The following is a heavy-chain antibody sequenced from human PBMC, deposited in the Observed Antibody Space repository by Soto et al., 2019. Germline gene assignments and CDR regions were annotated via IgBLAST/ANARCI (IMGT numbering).Heavy chain of an antibody. CDR1: GFTFSSYG. D-gene: IGHD2-21*01. J-gene: IGHJ4*02. Sequence: QVQLVESGGGVVQPGRSLRLSCAASGFTFSSYGMHWVRQAPGKGLEWVAVISYDGSNKYYADSVKGRFTISRDNSKNTLYLQMNSLRAEDTAVYYCAKDLVVTPSARWGQGTLVTVSS. CDR3: AKDLVVTPSAR. CDR2: ISYDGSNK. V-gene: IGHV3-30*18.